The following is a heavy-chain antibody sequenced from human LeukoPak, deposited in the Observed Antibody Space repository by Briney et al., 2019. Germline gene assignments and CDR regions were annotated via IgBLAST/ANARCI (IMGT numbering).Heavy chain of an antibody. V-gene: IGHV3-30-3*01. CDR3: ARPIDNGSGSYYFDY. CDR2: ISYDGSNE. J-gene: IGHJ4*02. D-gene: IGHD3-10*01. Sequence: GGSLRLSCATSGFTFSSHAMHWVRQAPGKGLEWVAVISYDGSNEYYADSVKGRFTISRDNSKNTLSLQMNTLRPEDTAVYYCARPIDNGSGSYYFDYWGQGTLVTVSS. CDR1: GFTFSSHA.